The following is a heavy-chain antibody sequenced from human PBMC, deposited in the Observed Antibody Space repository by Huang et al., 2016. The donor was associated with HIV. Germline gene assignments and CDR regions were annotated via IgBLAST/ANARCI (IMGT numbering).Heavy chain of an antibody. CDR1: GYIFTTYS. CDR2: IQPGNGRI. Sequence: QVQLVQSGAEFKKPGASLKLSCAASGYIFTTYSIHWFRRVPGQSLQWLGCIQPGNGRIPFLQSFTGRVILSRDLSAATVYMQLSGLTADDTATYFCARAARGDGYHGAFDVWGQGTMVTV. D-gene: IGHD2-2*03. CDR3: ARAARGDGYHGAFDV. J-gene: IGHJ3*01. V-gene: IGHV1-3*01.